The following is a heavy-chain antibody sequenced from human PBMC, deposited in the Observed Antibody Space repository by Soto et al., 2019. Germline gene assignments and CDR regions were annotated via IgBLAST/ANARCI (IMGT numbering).Heavy chain of an antibody. CDR3: ARDGRPYYYDSSGYRDHLVDY. CDR2: IWYDGSNK. CDR1: VFTFSSYG. V-gene: IGHV3-33*01. Sequence: GGSLRLSCAASVFTFSSYGMHWVRQAPGKGLEWVAVIWYDGSNKYYADSVKGRFTISRDNSKNTLYLQMNSLRAEDTAVYYCARDGRPYYYDSSGYRDHLVDYWGQGTLVTVSS. D-gene: IGHD3-22*01. J-gene: IGHJ4*02.